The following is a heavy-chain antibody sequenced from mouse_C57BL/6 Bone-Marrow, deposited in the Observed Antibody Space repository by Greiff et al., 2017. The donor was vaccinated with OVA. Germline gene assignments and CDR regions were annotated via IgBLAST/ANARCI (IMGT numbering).Heavy chain of an antibody. D-gene: IGHD1-1*01. V-gene: IGHV1-55*01. J-gene: IGHJ2*01. CDR1: GYTFTSYW. CDR2: IYPGSGST. CDR3: ARGGTTDY. Sequence: VQLQQSGAALVKPGASVQMSCQASGYTFTSYWITWVKQRPGQGLEWIGDIYPGSGSTNYNEKFKSKATLTVDTSSSTAYMQLSSLTSEDSAVYYCARGGTTDYWGQGTTLTVSS.